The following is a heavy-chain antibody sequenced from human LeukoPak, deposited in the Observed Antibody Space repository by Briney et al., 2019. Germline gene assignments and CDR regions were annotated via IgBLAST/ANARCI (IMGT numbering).Heavy chain of an antibody. J-gene: IGHJ3*02. CDR3: ALNFDWSDAFDI. D-gene: IGHD3-9*01. CDR1: GGTFSSYA. V-gene: IGHV1-69*05. Sequence: ASVKVSCKAPGGTFSSYAISWVRQAPGQGLEWMGGIIPIFGTANYAQKFQGRVTLTTDEPPSTAYMDLSSLRSEVTAVYNCALNFDWSDAFDIWGQGTMVTVSS. CDR2: IIPIFGTA.